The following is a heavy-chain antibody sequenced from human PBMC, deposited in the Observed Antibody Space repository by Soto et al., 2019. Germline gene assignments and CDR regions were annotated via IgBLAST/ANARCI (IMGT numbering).Heavy chain of an antibody. D-gene: IGHD5-12*01. CDR3: ARDAAEMATIGEYYFDY. CDR2: IYYSGST. V-gene: IGHV4-61*01. Sequence: PSETLSLTCTVSGGSVSSGSYYWSWIRQPPGKGLEWIGYIYYSGSTNYNPSLKSRVTISVDTSKNQFSLKLSSVTAADTAVYYCARDAAEMATIGEYYFDYWGQGTPVTVSS. CDR1: GGSVSSGSYY. J-gene: IGHJ4*02.